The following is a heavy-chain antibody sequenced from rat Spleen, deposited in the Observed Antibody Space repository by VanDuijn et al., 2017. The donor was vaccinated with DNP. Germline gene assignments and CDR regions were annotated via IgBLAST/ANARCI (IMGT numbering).Heavy chain of an antibody. CDR1: GFTFSSYV. J-gene: IGHJ3*01. V-gene: IGHV5-31*01. CDR3: ARSDSYGFPY. CDR2: ISNTGDHT. Sequence: EVQLVESGGGLVQPGGSLRLSCVVSGFTFSSYVMHWFRQAPGKGLEWVASISNTGDHTYYSDSVKGRFSLSRDNAKSTLYLQLNSLRSEDTATYYCARSDSYGFPYWGQGTLVTVSS. D-gene: IGHD1-2*01.